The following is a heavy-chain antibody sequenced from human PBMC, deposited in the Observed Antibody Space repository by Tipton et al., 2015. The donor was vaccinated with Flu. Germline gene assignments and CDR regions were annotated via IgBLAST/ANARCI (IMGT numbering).Heavy chain of an antibody. Sequence: LSLTCTVSGGSISSSSYYWGWIRQPPGKGLEWIGSIYYSGSTYYNPSLKSRVTISVDTSKNQFSLKLSSVTAADTAVYYCARVGSGGTPYNWFDPWGQGTLVTVSS. CDR3: ARVGSGGTPYNWFDP. D-gene: IGHD2-15*01. V-gene: IGHV4-39*07. CDR2: IYYSGST. CDR1: GGSISSSSYY. J-gene: IGHJ5*02.